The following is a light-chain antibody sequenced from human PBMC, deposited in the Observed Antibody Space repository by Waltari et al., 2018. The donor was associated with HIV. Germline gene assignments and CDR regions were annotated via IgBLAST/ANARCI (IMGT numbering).Light chain of an antibody. Sequence: QSVLPQPPSVSGTPGQTVTIPCPGITSNLETEALYLDQQLPGTAPQLIIYRNYKRPSGVSDRFSCSKSGASASLVISGLRSEDEAHYYCVSYDSRLDERLFGGGTKLTVL. V-gene: IGLV1-47*01. CDR3: VSYDSRLDERL. J-gene: IGLJ3*02. CDR2: RNY. CDR1: TSNLETEA.